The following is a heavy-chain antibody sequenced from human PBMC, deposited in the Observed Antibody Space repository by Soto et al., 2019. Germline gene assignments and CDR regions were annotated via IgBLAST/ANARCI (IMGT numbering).Heavy chain of an antibody. CDR1: GFSFRTYS. Sequence: GGSLRLSCAASGFSFRTYSMNWVRQAPGRGLEWVSSITSNSNDRYYADSVRGRFTISRDNAKNSLYLQMNSLRPEDTAMYFCESSYNWYEAWGQGTLVTVSS. J-gene: IGHJ5*02. D-gene: IGHD2-15*01. V-gene: IGHV3-21*06. CDR3: ESSYNWYEA. CDR2: ITSNSNDR.